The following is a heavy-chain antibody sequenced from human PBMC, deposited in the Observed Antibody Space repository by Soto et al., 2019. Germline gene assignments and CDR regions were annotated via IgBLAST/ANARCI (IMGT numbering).Heavy chain of an antibody. Sequence: QVQLVQSGADVKKPGASVKVSCKTSGYTFSGYFMHWLRQAPGQGLEWMGWMNPNSGGTDYAQNFQCSVSMTWDTSISTAYMELSRLRSDDTAIYYCARGYYSSSWRVFDYWGQGTLVTVSS. D-gene: IGHD6-13*01. CDR3: ARGYYSSSWRVFDY. V-gene: IGHV1-2*02. CDR1: GYTFSGYF. J-gene: IGHJ4*02. CDR2: MNPNSGGT.